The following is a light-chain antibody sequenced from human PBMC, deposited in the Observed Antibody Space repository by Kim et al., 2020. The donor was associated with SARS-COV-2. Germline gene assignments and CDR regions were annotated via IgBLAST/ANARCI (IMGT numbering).Light chain of an antibody. CDR1: QSVSSW. Sequence: ATVGDRHTPTCRASQSVSSWLAWYQQKPAKAPKFLIYQVSPLASGVPSRFSGSGSGTEFPLTISGLQPDDFATYHCQQYNSYSTFGQGTKVDIK. CDR3: QQYNSYST. CDR2: QVS. V-gene: IGKV1-5*03. J-gene: IGKJ1*01.